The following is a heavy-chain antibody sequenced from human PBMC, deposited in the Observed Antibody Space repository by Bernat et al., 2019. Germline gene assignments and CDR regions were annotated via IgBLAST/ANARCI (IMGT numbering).Heavy chain of an antibody. D-gene: IGHD6-19*01. J-gene: IGHJ6*02. CDR3: ARDSYLTVAGTGMDV. V-gene: IGHV3-74*01. Sequence: EVQLLESGGGLVQPGGSLRLSCAASGFTFSSYWMHWVRQAPGKGLVWVSRINSDGSSTSYADSVKGRFTISRDNAKNTLYLQMNSLRAEDTAVYYCARDSYLTVAGTGMDVWGQGTTVTVSS. CDR2: INSDGSST. CDR1: GFTFSSYW.